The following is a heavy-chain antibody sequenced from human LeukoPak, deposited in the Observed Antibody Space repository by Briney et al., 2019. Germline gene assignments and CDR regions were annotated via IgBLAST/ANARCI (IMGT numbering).Heavy chain of an antibody. CDR3: ARDLLGDYGTFDI. D-gene: IGHD4-17*01. CDR1: GGSITTHY. V-gene: IGHV4-4*07. Sequence: SETLSLTCTVSGGSITTHYWSWIRQPAGREVEWIGRVYNTGSTKYSPSLESRVTMSVDTSSNRFSLRLRSVTAADTAVYYCARDLLGDYGTFDIWGQGAMVTVSS. J-gene: IGHJ3*02. CDR2: VYNTGST.